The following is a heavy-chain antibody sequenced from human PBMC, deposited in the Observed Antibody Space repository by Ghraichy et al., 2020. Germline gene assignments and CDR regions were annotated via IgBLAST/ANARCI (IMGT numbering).Heavy chain of an antibody. V-gene: IGHV4-34*01. CDR1: GGSFSGYY. CDR3: ARRNGVAVAASHDY. Sequence: SETLSLTCAVYGGSFSGYYWSWIRQPPGKGLEWIGEINNSGSTNYNPSLKSRVTISVDTSKNQFSLKLSSVTAADTAVYYCARRNGVAVAASHDYWGQGTLVTVSS. CDR2: INNSGST. J-gene: IGHJ4*02. D-gene: IGHD6-19*01.